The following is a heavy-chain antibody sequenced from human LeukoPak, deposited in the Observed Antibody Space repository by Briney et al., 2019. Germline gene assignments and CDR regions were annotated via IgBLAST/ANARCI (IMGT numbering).Heavy chain of an antibody. V-gene: IGHV3-11*04. CDR1: GFTFSDYY. CDR2: ISSSCSTI. J-gene: IGHJ4*02. D-gene: IGHD3-22*01. CDR3: ARDRYYDSSGYYSPPDY. Sequence: GGSLRLSCAASGFTFSDYYMSWIRQAPGKGLEWVSYISSSCSTIYYADSVKGRFTISRDNAKNSLYLQMNSLRAEDTTVYYCARDRYYDSSGYYSPPDYWGQGTLVTVSS.